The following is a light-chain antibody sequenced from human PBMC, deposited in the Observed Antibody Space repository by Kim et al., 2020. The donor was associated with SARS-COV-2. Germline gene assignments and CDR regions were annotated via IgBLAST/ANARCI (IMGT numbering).Light chain of an antibody. CDR2: EVN. V-gene: IGLV2-23*02. Sequence: SALTQPASVSGSPGQSITISCTGTSSDVGYYNLVSWYQQYPGRAPNLRIYEVNKRPSGVSNRFSGSKSGNTASLTISGLQAGDEADYYCCSYAGSSTFVFGGGTQLTVL. CDR1: SSDVGYYNL. CDR3: CSYAGSSTFV. J-gene: IGLJ3*02.